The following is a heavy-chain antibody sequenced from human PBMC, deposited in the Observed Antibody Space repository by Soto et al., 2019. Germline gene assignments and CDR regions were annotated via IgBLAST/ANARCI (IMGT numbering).Heavy chain of an antibody. V-gene: IGHV3-30*18. Sequence: QVQLVESGGGVVQPGRSLRLSCVASGFTFSSYGMHWVRQAPGKGLEWVAIISYDGSNTYYADSAKGRFTISRDNSKYTLYLQMNSLRAEDTSVYYCAKGGGLSGSYYISSSYYFDYWGQGTLVTVSS. CDR3: AKGGGLSGSYYISSSYYFDY. CDR1: GFTFSSYG. J-gene: IGHJ4*02. D-gene: IGHD1-26*01. CDR2: ISYDGSNT.